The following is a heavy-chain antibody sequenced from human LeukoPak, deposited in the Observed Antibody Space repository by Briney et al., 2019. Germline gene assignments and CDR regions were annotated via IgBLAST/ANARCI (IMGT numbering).Heavy chain of an antibody. CDR3: TRGYNTASLD. V-gene: IGHV3-74*01. CDR1: GFTCSRNW. D-gene: IGHD5-18*01. Sequence: GGSLRLSCVASGFTCSRNWLYWVRQVPGKGLVWVSRINTDGSTTNYADSVKGRFTISRDNTKNTLYLQMNSLRAEDSAVYFCTRGYNTASLDWGQGTRITVAS. CDR2: INTDGSTT. J-gene: IGHJ4*02.